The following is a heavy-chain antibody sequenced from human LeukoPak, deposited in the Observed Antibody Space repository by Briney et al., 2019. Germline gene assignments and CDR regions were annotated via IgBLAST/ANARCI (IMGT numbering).Heavy chain of an antibody. D-gene: IGHD2-15*01. CDR2: IYPGDSDN. J-gene: IGHJ4*02. CDR1: GYSFTNYW. V-gene: IGHV5-51*01. CDR3: ARDDCSGGSCPPEC. Sequence: GESLKISCKASGYSFTNYWIGWGRAMPGRGLGLMGIIYPGDSDNRYSPSFQGQVTISADKSISTAYVQWSSLKAADSAMYYCARDDCSGGSCPPECWGQGTLVTVSS.